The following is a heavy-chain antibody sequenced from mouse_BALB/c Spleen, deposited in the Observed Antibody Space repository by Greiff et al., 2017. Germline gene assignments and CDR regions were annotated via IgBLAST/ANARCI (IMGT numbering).Heavy chain of an antibody. CDR3: TRDGNDAMDY. CDR2: IRLKSNNYAT. V-gene: IGHV6-6*02. D-gene: IGHD1-1*01. CDR1: GFTFSNYW. Sequence: DVQLVESGGGFVQPGGSMKLSCVASGFTFSNYWMNWVRQSPEKGLEWVAEIRLKSNNYATHHAESVKGRFTISRDDSKSSVYLQMNNLRAEDTGIYYCTRDGNDAMDYWGQGTSVTVSS. J-gene: IGHJ4*01.